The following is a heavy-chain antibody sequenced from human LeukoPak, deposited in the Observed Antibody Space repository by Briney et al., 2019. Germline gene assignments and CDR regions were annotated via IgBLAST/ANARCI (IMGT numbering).Heavy chain of an antibody. CDR3: ATSRGSSWSY. V-gene: IGHV1-69*05. J-gene: IGHJ4*02. D-gene: IGHD6-13*01. CDR1: GYTFTSYG. CDR2: IIPIFGTA. Sequence: SVKVSCKASGYTFTSYGISWVRQAPGQGLEWMGRIIPIFGTANYAQKFQGRVTITTDESTSTAYMELSSLRSEDTAVYYCATSRGSSWSYWGQGTLVTVSS.